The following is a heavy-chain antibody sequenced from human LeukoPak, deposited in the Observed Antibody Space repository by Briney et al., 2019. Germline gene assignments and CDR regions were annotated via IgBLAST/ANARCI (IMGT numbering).Heavy chain of an antibody. J-gene: IGHJ4*02. CDR3: AKGKGVGYDYPVLDY. CDR1: GFTFSSYG. V-gene: IGHV3-23*01. D-gene: IGHD5-12*01. Sequence: GGTLRLSCAASGFTFSSYGMSWVRQAPGKGLEWVSAISGSGGSTYYADSVKGRFTISRDNSKNTLYLQMNSLRAEDTAVYYCAKGKGVGYDYPVLDYWGQGTLVTVSS. CDR2: ISGSGGST.